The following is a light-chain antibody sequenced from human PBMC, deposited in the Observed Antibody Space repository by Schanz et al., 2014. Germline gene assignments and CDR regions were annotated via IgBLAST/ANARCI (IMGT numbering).Light chain of an antibody. V-gene: IGKV3-11*01. CDR1: ETVTGN. Sequence: IVMTQSPDTLSVSPGGRATLSCRASETVTGNLAWFQQRPGQPPRLLIYGASSRATGIQARFSGSGSGTDFTLTISSLEPEDFAVYYCQKRDNWGLTFGGGTRVEIK. CDR3: QKRDNWGLT. CDR2: GAS. J-gene: IGKJ4*01.